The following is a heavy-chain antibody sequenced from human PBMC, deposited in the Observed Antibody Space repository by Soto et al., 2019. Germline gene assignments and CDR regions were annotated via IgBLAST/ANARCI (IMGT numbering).Heavy chain of an antibody. CDR2: IIPIFGTA. Sequence: QVQLVQSGAEVKKPGSSVKVSCKASGGTFSSYAISWVRQAPGQGLEWMGGIIPIFGTANYAQKFQGRVTITADESTSTAYMELRSLRSEDTAVYYCARDRTIVGATYNYFDYWGQGTLVTVSS. CDR3: ARDRTIVGATYNYFDY. J-gene: IGHJ4*02. V-gene: IGHV1-69*01. D-gene: IGHD1-26*01. CDR1: GGTFSSYA.